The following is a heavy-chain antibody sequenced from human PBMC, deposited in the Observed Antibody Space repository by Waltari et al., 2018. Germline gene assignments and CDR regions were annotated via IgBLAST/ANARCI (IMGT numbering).Heavy chain of an antibody. V-gene: IGHV4-38-2*01. CDR3: ASAPDSSSGTFFDY. CDR1: GYSISSGYY. D-gene: IGHD6-6*01. J-gene: IGHJ4*02. Sequence: QVQLQESGPGLVKPSETLSLTCAVSGYSISSGYYWGWIRQPPGKGLEWIGSIYHSGSTDYNPSLKSRVTISVDTSKNRFSLKLSSVTAADTAVYYCASAPDSSSGTFFDYWGQGTLVTVSS. CDR2: IYHSGST.